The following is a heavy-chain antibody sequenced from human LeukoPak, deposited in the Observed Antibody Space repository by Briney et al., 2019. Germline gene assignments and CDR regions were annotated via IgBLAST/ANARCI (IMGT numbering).Heavy chain of an antibody. V-gene: IGHV1-8*02. CDR3: ARGHEYYYDSSGYYYYHWFDP. J-gene: IGHJ5*02. D-gene: IGHD3-22*01. Sequence: ASVKVSCKASGYTFTSYGISWVRQATGQGLEWMGWMNPNSGNTGYAQKFQGRVTMTRNTSISTAYMELSSLRSEDTAVYYCARGHEYYYDSSGYYYYHWFDPWGQGTLVTVSS. CDR2: MNPNSGNT. CDR1: GYTFTSYG.